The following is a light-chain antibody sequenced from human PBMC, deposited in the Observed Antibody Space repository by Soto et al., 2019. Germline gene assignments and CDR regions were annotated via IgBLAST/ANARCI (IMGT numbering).Light chain of an antibody. CDR1: SSDDGGHNY. J-gene: IGLJ2*01. CDR2: EVT. CDR3: SSYTSSTTLDVV. Sequence: QSVLTQPASVSGSPGQSITISCTGTSSDDGGHNYVSWYQQHPGTAPKLMIYEVTNRPSGVSNRFSGSKSGNTASLTISGLQAEDEADYYCSSYTSSTTLDVVFGGGTKLTVL. V-gene: IGLV2-14*01.